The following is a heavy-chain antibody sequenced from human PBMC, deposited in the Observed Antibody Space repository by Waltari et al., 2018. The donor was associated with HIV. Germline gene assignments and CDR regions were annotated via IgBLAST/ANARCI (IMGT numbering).Heavy chain of an antibody. V-gene: IGHV4-38-2*01. CDR2: IYHSGGT. D-gene: IGHD3-22*01. CDR1: GYSISSGYY. CDR3: ARSMYYYDSSGYLGLYGFDY. Sequence: QVQLQESGPGLVTPSETLSLTCAVSGYSISSGYYWGWIRQPPGKGLEWIGSIYHSGGTYYNPSLKSRVTISVDTSKNQFSLKLSSVTAADTAVYYCARSMYYYDSSGYLGLYGFDYWGQGTLVTVSS. J-gene: IGHJ4*02.